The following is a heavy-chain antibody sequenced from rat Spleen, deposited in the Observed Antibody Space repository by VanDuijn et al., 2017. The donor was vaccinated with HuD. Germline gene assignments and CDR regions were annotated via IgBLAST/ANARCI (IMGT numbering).Heavy chain of an antibody. CDR1: GFTFSDFY. J-gene: IGHJ1*01. D-gene: IGHD4-1*01. CDR2: ISFYDFTP. CDR3: VRLYNTNGYWYFDL. V-gene: IGHV5-22*01. Sequence: EVQLVESGGGLVQPGRSLKLSCAASGFTFSDFYMAWFRQTPKKGLECITSISFYDFTPFYRDSVKGRFTISRDNSRNTLDLQMDSLRSEDTATYYCVRLYNTNGYWYFDLWGPGTMVTVSS.